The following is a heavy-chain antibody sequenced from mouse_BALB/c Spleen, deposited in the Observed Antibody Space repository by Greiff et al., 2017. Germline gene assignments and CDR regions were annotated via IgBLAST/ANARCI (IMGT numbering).Heavy chain of an antibody. D-gene: IGHD3-3*01. CDR1: GFTFSSYW. CDR3: TPGQGFAY. J-gene: IGHJ3*01. V-gene: IGHV6-6*02. CDR2: IRLKSDNYAT. Sequence: EVHLVESGGGLVQPGGSMKLSCVASGFTFSSYWMSWVRQSPEKGLECVAEIRLKSDNYATHYAESVKGKFTISRDDSKSRLYLQMNSLRAEDTGIYYCTPGQGFAYWGQGTLVTVSA.